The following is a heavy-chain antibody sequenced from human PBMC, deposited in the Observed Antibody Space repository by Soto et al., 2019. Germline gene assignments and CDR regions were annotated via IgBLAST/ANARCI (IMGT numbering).Heavy chain of an antibody. V-gene: IGHV1-2*04. Sequence: QVQLVQSGAEVKKPGASVKVSCKASGYTFTGYYMHWVRQAPGQGLEWMGWINPNSGGTNYAQKFXXWXTXXRDTSISTAYMELSRLRSDDTAVYYCARLGDDFDYWGQGTLVTVSS. CDR3: ARLGDDFDY. CDR1: GYTFTGYY. J-gene: IGHJ4*02. CDR2: INPNSGGT. D-gene: IGHD2-21*01.